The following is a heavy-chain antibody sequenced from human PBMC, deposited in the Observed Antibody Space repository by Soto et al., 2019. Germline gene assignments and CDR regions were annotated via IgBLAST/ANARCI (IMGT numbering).Heavy chain of an antibody. Sequence: PGSSLRLSCAASGFTFNIYALHWVRQAPGKGLEWVAVISFDGSKKYYSDSVKGRFTISRDNLKNTLYLQMNNLRVEDAALYFCAREDDYGYRYINYGLDVWGQGTTVTVSS. CDR1: GFTFNIYA. CDR2: ISFDGSKK. CDR3: AREDDYGYRYINYGLDV. V-gene: IGHV3-30-3*01. J-gene: IGHJ6*02. D-gene: IGHD3-16*02.